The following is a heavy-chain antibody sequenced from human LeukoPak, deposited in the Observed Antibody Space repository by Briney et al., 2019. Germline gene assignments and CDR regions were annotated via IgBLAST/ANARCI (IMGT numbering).Heavy chain of an antibody. D-gene: IGHD4-4*01. CDR3: ARGRQYSLFDY. CDR1: GGSFSGCY. Sequence: SETLSLTCAVYGGSFSGCYWSWIRQPPGKGLEWIGEINHSGSTNYNPSLKSRVTISVDTSKNQFSLKLSSVTAADTAVYYCARGRQYSLFDYWGQGTLVTVSS. J-gene: IGHJ4*02. V-gene: IGHV4-34*01. CDR2: INHSGST.